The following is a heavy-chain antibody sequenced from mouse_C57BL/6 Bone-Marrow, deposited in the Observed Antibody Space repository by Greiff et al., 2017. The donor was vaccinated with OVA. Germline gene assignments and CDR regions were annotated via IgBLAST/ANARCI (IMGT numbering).Heavy chain of an antibody. CDR3: ARSGSYYYAMDY. Sequence: QVQLQQSGAELVRPGTSVKMSCKASGYTFTNYWIGWAKQRPGHGLEWIGDIYPGGGYTNYNEKFKGKATLTADKSPSTAYMQFSSLTSEDSAIYYCARSGSYYYAMDYWGQGTSVTVSS. D-gene: IGHD1-1*01. CDR2: IYPGGGYT. V-gene: IGHV1-63*01. J-gene: IGHJ4*01. CDR1: GYTFTNYW.